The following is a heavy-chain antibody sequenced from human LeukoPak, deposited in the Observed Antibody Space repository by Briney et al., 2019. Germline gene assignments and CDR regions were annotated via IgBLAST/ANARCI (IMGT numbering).Heavy chain of an antibody. Sequence: PSETLSLTCTVSGGSISSYYWSWIRQPAGKGLEWIGRIYTGGSTNYNPSLQSRVTMSVDTSKNQFTLKLNSVTAADTAVYYCARDGDYGGNPGSRRRGYYYYYMDVWGKGTTVSVSS. D-gene: IGHD4-23*01. CDR3: ARDGDYGGNPGSRRRGYYYYYMDV. CDR2: IYTGGST. CDR1: GGSISSYY. J-gene: IGHJ6*03. V-gene: IGHV4-4*07.